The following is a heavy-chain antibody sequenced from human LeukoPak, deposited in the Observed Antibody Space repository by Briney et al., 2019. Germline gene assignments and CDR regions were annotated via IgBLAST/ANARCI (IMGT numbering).Heavy chain of an antibody. CDR1: GGSFSGYY. CDR3: ARVFDSGSQAYFYYMDV. J-gene: IGHJ6*03. CDR2: INHSGST. Sequence: SETLSLTCAVYGGSFSGYYWSWIRQPSGKGLEWIGEINHSGSTNYNPSLKSRVTISVDTSKNQFSLKLSPVTAADTAVYYCARVFDSGSQAYFYYMDVWGKGTTVTISS. V-gene: IGHV4-34*01. D-gene: IGHD3-10*01.